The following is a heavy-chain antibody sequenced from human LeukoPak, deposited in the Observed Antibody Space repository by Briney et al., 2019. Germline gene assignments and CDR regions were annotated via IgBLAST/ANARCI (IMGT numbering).Heavy chain of an antibody. CDR1: GGSISSSSYY. Sequence: KSSETLSLTCTVSGGSISSSSYYWGWIRQPPGKGLEWIGSIYYSGSTYYNPSLKSRVTISVDTSKNQFSLKLSSVTAADTAVYYCARHYYSSGWYFDYWGQGTLVTVSS. CDR3: ARHYYSSGWYFDY. V-gene: IGHV4-39*01. CDR2: IYYSGST. J-gene: IGHJ4*02. D-gene: IGHD6-19*01.